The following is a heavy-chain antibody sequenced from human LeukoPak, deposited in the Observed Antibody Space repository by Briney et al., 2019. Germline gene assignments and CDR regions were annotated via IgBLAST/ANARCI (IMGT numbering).Heavy chain of an antibody. D-gene: IGHD1/OR15-1a*01. Sequence: PGGSLRLSCAASGFTFSSYGMHWVRQAPGKGLEWVAFIRYDGSNKYYADSVKGRFTISRDNSKNTLYLQMNSLRAEDTAVYYCAKDRPRFEHTYYFDYWGQGTLVTVSS. CDR3: AKDRPRFEHTYYFDY. V-gene: IGHV3-30*02. J-gene: IGHJ4*02. CDR2: IRYDGSNK. CDR1: GFTFSSYG.